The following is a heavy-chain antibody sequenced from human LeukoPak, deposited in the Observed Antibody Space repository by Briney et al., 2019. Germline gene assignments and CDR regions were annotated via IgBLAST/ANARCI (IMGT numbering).Heavy chain of an antibody. Sequence: GGSLRLSCAASGFTFSGSAMPWVRQASGKGLEWVGRIRSKANSYATAYAASVKGRFTISRDDSKNTAYLQMNSLKTEDTAVYYCTSPGYSSGWYYGSDYWGQGTLVTVSS. D-gene: IGHD6-19*01. CDR3: TSPGYSSGWYYGSDY. CDR2: IRSKANSYAT. CDR1: GFTFSGSA. V-gene: IGHV3-73*01. J-gene: IGHJ4*02.